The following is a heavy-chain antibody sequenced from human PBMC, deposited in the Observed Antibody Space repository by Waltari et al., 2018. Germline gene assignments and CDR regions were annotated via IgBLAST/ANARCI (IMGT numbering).Heavy chain of an antibody. J-gene: IGHJ4*02. D-gene: IGHD1-1*01. V-gene: IGHV3-49*02. CDR2: IRTKAYGGTT. CDR3: SSQKQLPLEPPHFDF. Sequence: WVRQAPGKGLEWIGFIRTKAYGGTTENAASLKSRFTISRDDSKSITYLQMNSLRTDDTAVYFCSSQKQLPLEPPHFDFWGQGTLVTVSS.